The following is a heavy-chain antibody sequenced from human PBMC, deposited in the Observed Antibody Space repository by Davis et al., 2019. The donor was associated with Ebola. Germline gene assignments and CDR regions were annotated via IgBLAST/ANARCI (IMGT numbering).Heavy chain of an antibody. Sequence: AASVKVSCKASGGTFSSYAISWVRQAPGQGLEWMGRIIPILGIANYAQKPQGRVTMTTDTSTSTAYMELRSLRSDDTAVYYCARVLGYCSGGSCYASGWFDPWGQGTLVTVSS. V-gene: IGHV1-69*04. CDR2: IIPILGIA. CDR3: ARVLGYCSGGSCYASGWFDP. CDR1: GGTFSSYA. D-gene: IGHD2-15*01. J-gene: IGHJ5*02.